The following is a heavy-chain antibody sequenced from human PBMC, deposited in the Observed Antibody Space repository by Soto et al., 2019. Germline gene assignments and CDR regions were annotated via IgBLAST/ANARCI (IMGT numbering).Heavy chain of an antibody. CDR2: ISGSGGST. J-gene: IGHJ4*02. CDR1: GFTLSIYA. V-gene: IGHV3-23*01. Sequence: GGSLRLSCAASGFTLSIYAMSWVRQAPGKGLEWVSAISGSGGSTYYADSVKGRFTISRDNSKNQFSLKLSSVTAADTAIYYFARHKERGGDDSKWLLPPDYWGQGTLVTVSS. D-gene: IGHD3-22*01. CDR3: ARHKERGGDDSKWLLPPDY.